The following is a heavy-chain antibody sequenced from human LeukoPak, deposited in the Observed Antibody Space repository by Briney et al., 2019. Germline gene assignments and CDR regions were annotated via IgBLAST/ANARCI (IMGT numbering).Heavy chain of an antibody. V-gene: IGHV4-59*01. D-gene: IGHD4-17*01. CDR2: IYYSGST. CDR3: ARVVYGDYGFYFDY. CDR1: GGSFSSYY. Sequence: SETLSLTCTVSGGSFSSYYWSWIRQPPGKGLEWIGYIYYSGSTNYSPSLKSRVTISVDTSKNQFSLKLSSVTAADTAVYYCARVVYGDYGFYFDYWGQGTLVTVSS. J-gene: IGHJ4*02.